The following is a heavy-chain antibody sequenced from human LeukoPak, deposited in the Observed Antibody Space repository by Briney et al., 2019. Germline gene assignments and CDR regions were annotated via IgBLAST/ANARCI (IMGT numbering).Heavy chain of an antibody. D-gene: IGHD3-10*01. Sequence: GASVKVSCKGSGYTFTGYYMHWVRQAPGQGLEWMGWFNPNSGGTNYAQKFQGRVTTTRDTSISTAYMELSRLRSDDTAVYYCARGYLWFGESGGAFDIWGQGTMVTVSS. J-gene: IGHJ3*02. CDR2: FNPNSGGT. CDR3: ARGYLWFGESGGAFDI. V-gene: IGHV1-2*02. CDR1: GYTFTGYY.